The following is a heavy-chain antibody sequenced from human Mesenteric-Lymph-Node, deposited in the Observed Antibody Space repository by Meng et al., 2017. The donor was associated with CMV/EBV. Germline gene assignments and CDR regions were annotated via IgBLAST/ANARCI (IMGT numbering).Heavy chain of an antibody. CDR3: ARRPERYYDFWSGSSFHYYGLDV. CDR2: IRHDGSDR. J-gene: IGHJ6*02. CDR1: GFSFNSYC. D-gene: IGHD3-3*01. Sequence: GESLKISCAASGFSFNSYCMHWVRQAPGKGLEWVAHIRHDGSDRYYGHSVTGRFTISRDNSQNSLFLQMNSLRPEDTAVYYCARRPERYYDFWSGSSFHYYGLDVWGQGTTVTVSS. V-gene: IGHV3-30*02.